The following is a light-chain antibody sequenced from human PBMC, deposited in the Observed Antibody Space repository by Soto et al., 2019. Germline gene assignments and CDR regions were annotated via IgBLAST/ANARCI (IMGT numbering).Light chain of an antibody. CDR1: QSVSRY. Sequence: EIVLTQSPGTLSLSPGERATLSCRASQSVSRYLAWYQQKPGQAPRLLIYGASSRATGIPDRFSGSGSGTDFTLTISRLEPEDFAVYYCQQDGSSPQTFGQGSKVDIK. CDR3: QQDGSSPQT. J-gene: IGKJ1*01. V-gene: IGKV3-20*01. CDR2: GAS.